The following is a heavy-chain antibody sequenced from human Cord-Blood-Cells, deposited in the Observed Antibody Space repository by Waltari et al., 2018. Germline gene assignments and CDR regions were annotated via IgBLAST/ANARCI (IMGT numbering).Heavy chain of an antibody. V-gene: IGHV4-59*01. CDR1: GGSISSYY. CDR2: IYYSGST. D-gene: IGHD2-21*02. Sequence: QVQLQESGPGLVKPSETLSLTCTVSGGSISSYYWSWIRQPPGKGLEWIGYIYYSGSTNYNPSLKSRVTISVDTSKNQFSLKLSSVTAADTAVYDCARAEPTAILDYWGQGTLVTVSS. J-gene: IGHJ4*02. CDR3: ARAEPTAILDY.